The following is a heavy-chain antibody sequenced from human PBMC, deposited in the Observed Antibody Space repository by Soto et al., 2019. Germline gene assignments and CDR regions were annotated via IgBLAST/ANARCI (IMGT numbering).Heavy chain of an antibody. Sequence: EVQLLESGGGLVQPGGSLRLSCAASGFTLSTYAVTWVRQAPGKGPEWVSAISASGGSTYYADSVRGRFTISRDNSKNTLYLQMNRLRAEDTAVYYCAKGGKYYGSGSYYFDLWGRGTLVTVSS. CDR3: AKGGKYYGSGSYYFDL. J-gene: IGHJ2*01. CDR2: ISASGGST. CDR1: GFTLSTYA. D-gene: IGHD3-10*01. V-gene: IGHV3-23*01.